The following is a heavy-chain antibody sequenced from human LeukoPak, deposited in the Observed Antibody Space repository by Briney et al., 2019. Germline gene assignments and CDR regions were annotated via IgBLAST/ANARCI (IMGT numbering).Heavy chain of an antibody. D-gene: IGHD3-22*01. CDR2: IYYSGST. CDR3: ARQYDSSGYYYFDY. Sequence: PSETLSLTCTVSGGSISSGAYYWSWIRQHPGKGLEWIGYIYYSGSTYYNPSLKSRVTISIDTYKNQFSLKLSSVTAADTAVYYCARQYDSSGYYYFDYWGQGTLVTVSS. V-gene: IGHV4-30-4*08. J-gene: IGHJ4*02. CDR1: GGSISSGAYY.